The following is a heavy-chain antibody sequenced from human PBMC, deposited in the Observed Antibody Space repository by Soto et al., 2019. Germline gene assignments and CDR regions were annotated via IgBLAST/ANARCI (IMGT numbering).Heavy chain of an antibody. V-gene: IGHV1-18*01. CDR2: ISAYNGNT. Sequence: ASVKVSCKASGYTFTNYGISWVRQAPGQGLEWMGWISAYNGNTNYAQKLQGRVTMTTDTSTSTAYMELRSLRSDDTAVYYCARVSRVDYYDSSDHNWFDPWGQGSLVTVSS. CDR3: ARVSRVDYYDSSDHNWFDP. D-gene: IGHD3-22*01. J-gene: IGHJ5*02. CDR1: GYTFTNYG.